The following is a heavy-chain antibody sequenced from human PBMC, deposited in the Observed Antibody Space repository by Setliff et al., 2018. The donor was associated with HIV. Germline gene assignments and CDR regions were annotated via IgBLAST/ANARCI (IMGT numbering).Heavy chain of an antibody. CDR2: IYTSGST. Sequence: PSETLSLTCTVSGDSITSRPYWTWVRQPAGKGLEWIGRIYTSGSTNYNPSLKSRITLSVDKSKNQFSLQLKSMTVADTAKYFCARERRWLEDHYYYMDVWGNGTTVTVSS. CDR3: ARERRWLEDHYYYMDV. CDR1: GDSITSRPY. J-gene: IGHJ6*03. V-gene: IGHV4-4*07. D-gene: IGHD5-18*01.